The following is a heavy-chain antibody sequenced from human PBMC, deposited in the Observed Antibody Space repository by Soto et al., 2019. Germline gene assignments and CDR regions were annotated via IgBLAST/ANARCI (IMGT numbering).Heavy chain of an antibody. CDR3: AKSIGQLPYPLNWFDP. J-gene: IGHJ5*02. CDR1: GFTFSSYA. Sequence: GGSLRLSCAASGFTFSSYAMSWVRQAPGKGLEWVSAISGSGGSTYYADSVKGRFTISRDNSKNTLYLQMNSLRAEDTAVYYCAKSIGQLPYPLNWFDPWGQGTLVTVSS. V-gene: IGHV3-23*01. CDR2: ISGSGGST. D-gene: IGHD2-2*02.